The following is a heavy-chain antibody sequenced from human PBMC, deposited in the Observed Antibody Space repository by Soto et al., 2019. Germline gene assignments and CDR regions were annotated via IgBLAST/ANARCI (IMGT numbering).Heavy chain of an antibody. Sequence: SETLSLTCTVSGGSISSYYWSWIRQPPGKGLEWIGYIYYSGSTNYNPSLKSRVTISVDTSKNQFPLKLSSVTAADTAVYYSARVLGNYYDSSGYNWFDPWGQGTLVTVSS. J-gene: IGHJ5*02. V-gene: IGHV4-59*01. CDR3: ARVLGNYYDSSGYNWFDP. CDR1: GGSISSYY. CDR2: IYYSGST. D-gene: IGHD3-22*01.